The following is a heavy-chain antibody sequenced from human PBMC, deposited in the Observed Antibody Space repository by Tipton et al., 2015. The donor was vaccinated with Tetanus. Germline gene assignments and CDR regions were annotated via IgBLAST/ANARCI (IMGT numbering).Heavy chain of an antibody. CDR3: AREDVDNWAFDI. CDR2: TYSGGST. D-gene: IGHD1-1*01. J-gene: IGHJ3*02. CDR1: GFTVSSNY. V-gene: IGHV3-53*01. Sequence: SLRLSCAASGFTVSSNYMSWVRQAPGKGLEWVSVTYSGGSTYYADSVKGRFTISRDNSKNTLYLQMNSLRAEDTAVYYCAREDVDNWAFDIWGQGTMVTVSS.